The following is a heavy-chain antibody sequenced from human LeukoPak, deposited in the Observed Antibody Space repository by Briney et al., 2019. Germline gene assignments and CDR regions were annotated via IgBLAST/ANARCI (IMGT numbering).Heavy chain of an antibody. CDR1: GGSFSGYY. Sequence: SETLSLTCAVYGGSFSGYYWSWIRQPPGKGLEWIGEINHSGSTNYNPSLKSRVTISVDTSKNQFSLKLSSVTAADTAVYYCARGRPLLWFGHIDYWGQGTLVTVSS. D-gene: IGHD3-10*01. CDR2: INHSGST. V-gene: IGHV4-34*01. CDR3: ARGRPLLWFGHIDY. J-gene: IGHJ4*02.